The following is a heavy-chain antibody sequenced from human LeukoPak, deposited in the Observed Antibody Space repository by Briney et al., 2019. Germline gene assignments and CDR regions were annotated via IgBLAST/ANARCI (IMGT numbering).Heavy chain of an antibody. CDR2: IYYSGST. CDR3: ARGEQTYYDSSGPDDAFDI. J-gene: IGHJ3*02. D-gene: IGHD3-22*01. V-gene: IGHV4-39*01. Sequence: TSETLSLTCTVSGGSISSSSYYWGWIRQPPGKGLEWIGSIYYSGSTYYNPSLKSRVTISVDTSKNQFSLKLSSVTAADTAVYYCARGEQTYYDSSGPDDAFDIWGQGTMVTVSP. CDR1: GGSISSSSYY.